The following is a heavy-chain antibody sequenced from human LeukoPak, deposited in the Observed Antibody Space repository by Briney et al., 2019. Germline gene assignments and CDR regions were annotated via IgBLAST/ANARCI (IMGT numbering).Heavy chain of an antibody. J-gene: IGHJ6*02. Sequence: ASVKVSCKASGYTFTSYDINWVRQATGQGLEWMVWMNPNSGNTGYAQKFQGRVTMTRNTSISTAYMELSSLRSEDTAVYYCARGRGVATINVPWAYYYYYGMDVWGQGTTVTVSS. D-gene: IGHD5-12*01. V-gene: IGHV1-8*01. CDR2: MNPNSGNT. CDR3: ARGRGVATINVPWAYYYYYGMDV. CDR1: GYTFTSYD.